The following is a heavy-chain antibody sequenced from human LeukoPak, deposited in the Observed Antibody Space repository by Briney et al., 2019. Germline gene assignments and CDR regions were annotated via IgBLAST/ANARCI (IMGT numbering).Heavy chain of an antibody. CDR2: IWYDGSNK. V-gene: IGHV3-33*01. Sequence: GRSLRLSCAASGFTFSSYGMHCVRQAPGKGLEWVAVIWYDGSNKYYADSVKGRFTISRDNSKNTLYLQMNSLRAEDTAVYYCARDRGSPDCSSTSCPEDVVYWGQGTLVTVSS. CDR3: ARDRGSPDCSSTSCPEDVVY. CDR1: GFTFSSYG. D-gene: IGHD2-2*01. J-gene: IGHJ4*02.